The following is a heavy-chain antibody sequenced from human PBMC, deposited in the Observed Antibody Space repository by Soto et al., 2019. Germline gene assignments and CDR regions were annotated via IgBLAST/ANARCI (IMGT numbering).Heavy chain of an antibody. CDR1: GYPISSGYY. CDR2: IYHSGST. V-gene: IGHV4-38-2*02. D-gene: IGHD1-7*01. Sequence: SETLSLTCAVSGYPISSGYYWGWIRQPPGKGLEWIGSIYHSGSTYYNPSLKSRVTISVDTSKNQFSLKLSSVTAADTAVYYCARDNEGRTTLNWFDPWGQGTLVTVSS. J-gene: IGHJ5*02. CDR3: ARDNEGRTTLNWFDP.